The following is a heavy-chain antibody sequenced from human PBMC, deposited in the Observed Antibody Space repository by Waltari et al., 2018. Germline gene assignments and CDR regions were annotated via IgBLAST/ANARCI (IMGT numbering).Heavy chain of an antibody. D-gene: IGHD6-19*01. CDR2: INAGNGNT. Sequence: QVQLVQSGAEVKKPGASVKVSCQASGYTFTSYAMHWVRQAPGQRLDWMGWINAGNGNTKYSQKFQGRVTITRDTSASTAYMERSSLRSEDTAVYYCARPRAGYSSGWPDAFDIWGQGTMVTVSS. CDR3: ARPRAGYSSGWPDAFDI. J-gene: IGHJ3*02. CDR1: GYTFTSYA. V-gene: IGHV1-3*01.